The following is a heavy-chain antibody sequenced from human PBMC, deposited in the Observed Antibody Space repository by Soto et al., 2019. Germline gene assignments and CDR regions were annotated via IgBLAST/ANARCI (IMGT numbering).Heavy chain of an antibody. CDR3: ARDRSITIFGVVIELQYYYYGMDV. V-gene: IGHV1-46*01. J-gene: IGHJ6*02. Sequence: ASVKVSCKASGYTFTSYYMHWVRQAPGQGLEWMGIINPSGGSTSYAQKFQGRVTMTRDTSTSTVYMELSSLRSEDTAVYYCARDRSITIFGVVIELQYYYYGMDVWGQGTKVTVSS. D-gene: IGHD3-3*01. CDR2: INPSGGST. CDR1: GYTFTSYY.